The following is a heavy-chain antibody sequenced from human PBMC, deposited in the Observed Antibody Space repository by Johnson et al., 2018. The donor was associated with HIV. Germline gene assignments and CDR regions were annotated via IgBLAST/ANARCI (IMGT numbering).Heavy chain of an antibody. V-gene: IGHV3-53*01. CDR3: ASGTITLIRGGIGIDM. CDR2: ISSGDRT. D-gene: IGHD3-10*01. CDR1: GFTVSSNY. J-gene: IGHJ3*02. Sequence: VQLVESGGGLIQPGGSLRLSCAASGFTVSSNYMTWVRQAPAKGLEWVSVISSGDRTFYADSVKGRFTISRDNSKNTLDLQMNSLRSEDTAVYYCASGTITLIRGGIGIDMWGQGTMVTVSS.